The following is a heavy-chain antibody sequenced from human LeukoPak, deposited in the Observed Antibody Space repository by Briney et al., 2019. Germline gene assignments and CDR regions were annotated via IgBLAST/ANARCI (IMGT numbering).Heavy chain of an antibody. V-gene: IGHV3-23*01. CDR2: ISASGGST. Sequence: GGSLRLSCAASGFTFSSYAMSWVRQAPGKGLEWVSTISASGGSTYYADSVKGRFTISRDNSKNTLYLQMNSLRAEDTAVYYCVKIKGELYSSLFDYWGQGTLVTVSS. D-gene: IGHD6-13*01. CDR1: GFTFSSYA. CDR3: VKIKGELYSSLFDY. J-gene: IGHJ4*02.